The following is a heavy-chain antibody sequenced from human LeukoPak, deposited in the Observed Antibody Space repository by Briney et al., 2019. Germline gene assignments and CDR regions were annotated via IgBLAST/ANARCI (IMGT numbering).Heavy chain of an antibody. Sequence: GGSLRLSCAASGFTFDDYAVHWVRQAPGEGLEWVSLISGDGGSTYYADSVKGRFTISRDNSKNSLYLQMNSLRTEDTALYYCAKDIDNSGYDQGAFDIWGQGTMVTVSS. CDR3: AKDIDNSGYDQGAFDI. D-gene: IGHD5-12*01. J-gene: IGHJ3*02. CDR2: ISGDGGST. CDR1: GFTFDDYA. V-gene: IGHV3-43*02.